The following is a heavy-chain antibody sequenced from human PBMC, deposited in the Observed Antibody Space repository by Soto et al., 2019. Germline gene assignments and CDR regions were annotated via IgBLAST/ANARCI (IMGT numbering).Heavy chain of an antibody. CDR2: IYYSGST. CDR3: ARSLVGATTLGFDY. Sequence: QLQLQESGPGLVKPSETLSLTCTVSGGSISSSSYYWGWIRQPPGKGLEWIGSIYYSGSTYYNPSLKGRVTISVDTSKNQFSLKLSSVTAADTAVYYCARSLVGATTLGFDYWGQGTLVTVSS. V-gene: IGHV4-39*01. D-gene: IGHD1-26*01. J-gene: IGHJ4*02. CDR1: GGSISSSSYY.